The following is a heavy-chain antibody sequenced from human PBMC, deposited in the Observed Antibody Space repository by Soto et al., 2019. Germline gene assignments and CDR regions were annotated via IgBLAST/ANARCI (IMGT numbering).Heavy chain of an antibody. D-gene: IGHD4-17*01. CDR3: ARVARYYFDY. CDR1: GFTFSTYE. CDR2: ITARGSIT. V-gene: IGHV3-48*03. Sequence: LRLSCVVSGFTFSTYEMNWVRQAPGKGLEWVSYITARGSITYYAASVKGRFTASRDNAKNSLYLQMNSLRAEDTAVYYCARVARYYFDYWGQGTLVTVSS. J-gene: IGHJ4*02.